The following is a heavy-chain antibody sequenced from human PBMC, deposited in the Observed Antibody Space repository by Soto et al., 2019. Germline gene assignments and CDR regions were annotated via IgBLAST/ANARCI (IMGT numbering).Heavy chain of an antibody. Sequence: ASVKVSCKVSGYTLTELSMHWVRQAPGKGLEWMGGFDPEDGETIYAQKFQGRVTMTEDTSTDTAYMELSSLRSEDTAVYYCATAFDQLLQTLFDYWGQGTLVTVSS. CDR2: FDPEDGET. D-gene: IGHD2-2*01. V-gene: IGHV1-24*01. CDR3: ATAFDQLLQTLFDY. CDR1: GYTLTELS. J-gene: IGHJ4*02.